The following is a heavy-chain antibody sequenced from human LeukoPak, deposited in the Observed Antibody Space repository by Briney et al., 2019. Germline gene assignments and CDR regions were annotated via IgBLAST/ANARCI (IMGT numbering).Heavy chain of an antibody. CDR2: INYRGST. CDR1: NASISSNTYY. Sequence: PSETLSLTCTVSNASISSNTYYRAWIRQPPGKGLEYIGSINYRGSTYYNPSLKSRVTLSVDTSKNQFSLKLSSVTAADTAVYYCARSRRDGYTYYGYWGQGTLVTVSS. J-gene: IGHJ4*02. D-gene: IGHD5-24*01. CDR3: ARSRRDGYTYYGY. V-gene: IGHV4-39*07.